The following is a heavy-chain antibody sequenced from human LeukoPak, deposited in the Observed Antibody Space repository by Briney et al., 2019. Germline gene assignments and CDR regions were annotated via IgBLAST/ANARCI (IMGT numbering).Heavy chain of an antibody. CDR3: AKDFLDNRERPYYMEV. V-gene: IGHV3-23*01. CDR1: GFTLSSYA. D-gene: IGHD1-1*01. J-gene: IGHJ6*03. CDR2: ISGSGGST. Sequence: DPGGSLRLSCAASGFTLSSYAMSWVRQAPGKGLEWVSGISGSGGSTYHADSVKGRFTISRDNSKNTLYLQMNSLRAEDTAVYYCAKDFLDNRERPYYMEVWGKGTTVTVSS.